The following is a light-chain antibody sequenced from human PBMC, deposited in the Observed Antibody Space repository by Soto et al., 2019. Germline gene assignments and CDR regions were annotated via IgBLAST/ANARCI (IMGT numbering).Light chain of an antibody. J-gene: IGKJ3*01. CDR1: QGINNY. Sequence: DIPMTQSPSSLSASVGDRVTITCRASQGINNYVAWYQQKPGKPPKLLIYAASTLQSGLPSRFSGSGSGAAFTLTINSLQTQGVATYSCQKYSSGPDVGPWTKVD. V-gene: IGKV1-27*01. CDR2: AAS. CDR3: QKYSSGPD.